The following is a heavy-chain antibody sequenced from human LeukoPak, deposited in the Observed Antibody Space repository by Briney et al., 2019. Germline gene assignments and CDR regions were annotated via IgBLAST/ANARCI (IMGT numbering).Heavy chain of an antibody. CDR2: IYHGGST. V-gene: IGHV4-38-2*02. J-gene: IGHJ4*02. D-gene: IGHD3-3*01. CDR1: GYSIRSGDY. Sequence: TSETLSLTCTVSGYSIRSGDYWGWIRQPPGKGLEWIGNIYHGGSTYYNPSLKSRVIISVDTSKNHFSLKLSSVTAADTAVYYCARAPNYDFWSGYLDYWGQGTLVTVSS. CDR3: ARAPNYDFWSGYLDY.